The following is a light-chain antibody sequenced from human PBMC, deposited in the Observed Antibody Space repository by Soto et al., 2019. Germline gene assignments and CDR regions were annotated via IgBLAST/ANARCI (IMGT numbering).Light chain of an antibody. CDR3: QQSYSTPLT. CDR1: QSISNY. V-gene: IGKV1-39*01. Sequence: IQMTQSPSSLSAFVGDRVTITCRASQSISNYLNWYQQKPGKAPKLLIYAASSLQSGVPSRFSGSGSGTDFTLTISSLQPEDFATYYCQQSYSTPLTFGGGTKVDNK. CDR2: AAS. J-gene: IGKJ4*01.